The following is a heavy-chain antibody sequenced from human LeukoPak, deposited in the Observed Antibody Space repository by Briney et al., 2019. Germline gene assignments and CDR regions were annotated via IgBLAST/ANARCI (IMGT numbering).Heavy chain of an antibody. CDR1: GSISSSNYY. CDR3: ARRGIGYCSSTSCPNAFDI. V-gene: IGHV4-39*01. CDR2: IYYSGST. D-gene: IGHD2-2*01. J-gene: IGHJ3*02. Sequence: PSETLSLTCTGGSISSSNYYWGWIRQPPGKGLEWIGGIYYSGSTYYNPSLKSRLTISVDTSKNQFSLKLSSVTAADTAVYYCARRGIGYCSSTSCPNAFDIWGQGTMVTVSS.